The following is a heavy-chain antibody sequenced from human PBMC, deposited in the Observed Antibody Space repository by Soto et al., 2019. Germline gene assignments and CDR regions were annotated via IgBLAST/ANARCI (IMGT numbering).Heavy chain of an antibody. V-gene: IGHV4-39*07. CDR2: IFFTGRT. Sequence: SETLSLTCTVSGGSISSGGYSWSGIRQPPGKGPEWIGSIFFTGRTYYNPSLKSRVTISINTSKNQFSLNVTSVTAADTAVYYCASGGDYGRFEHWGQGTLVTVSS. CDR3: ASGGDYGRFEH. J-gene: IGHJ4*02. CDR1: GGSISSGGYS. D-gene: IGHD3-10*01.